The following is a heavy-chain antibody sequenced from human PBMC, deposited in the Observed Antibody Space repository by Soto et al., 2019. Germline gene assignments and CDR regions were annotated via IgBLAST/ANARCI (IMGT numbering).Heavy chain of an antibody. Sequence: QVQLVESGGGVVQPGRSLRLSCAASGFTFGSYDMHWVRQAPGKGLEWVVVIWYDGRNTYYADSVKGRFTISRDNSKNTLYLQMNSLSAEYTAVYYCARTAYYYDSSGYYFDCWGQGTLVTVSS. CDR1: GFTFGSYD. V-gene: IGHV3-33*01. CDR3: ARTAYYYDSSGYYFDC. J-gene: IGHJ4*02. D-gene: IGHD3-22*01. CDR2: IWYDGRNT.